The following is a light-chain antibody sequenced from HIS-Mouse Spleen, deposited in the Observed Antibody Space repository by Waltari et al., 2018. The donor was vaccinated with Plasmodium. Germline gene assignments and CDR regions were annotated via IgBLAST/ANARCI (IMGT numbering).Light chain of an antibody. CDR2: DDS. CDR1: NIGSKS. Sequence: SYVLTQPPSVSVAPGQTARITCGGNNIGSKSVHWYQQKPGQAPVLVVYDDSGRPLGSRERFSGANSGNTATLTISRVEAGDEADYYCQVWDSSSDHWVFGGGTKLTVL. CDR3: QVWDSSSDHWV. J-gene: IGLJ3*02. V-gene: IGLV3-21*02.